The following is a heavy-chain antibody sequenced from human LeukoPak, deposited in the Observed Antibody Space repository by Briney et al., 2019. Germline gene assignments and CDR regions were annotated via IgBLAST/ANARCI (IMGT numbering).Heavy chain of an antibody. CDR1: GGSISSYY. CDR2: IFYSGST. J-gene: IGHJ4*02. CDR3: ARVGYSYGFDY. D-gene: IGHD5-18*01. V-gene: IGHV4-59*08. Sequence: PSETLSLTCTVSGGSISSYYWSRIRQPPGKGLEWIGYIFYSGSTNYNPSLKSRVTISIDTSKNQFSLKLSYVTAAGTAVYYCARVGYSYGFDYWGQGTLVTVSS.